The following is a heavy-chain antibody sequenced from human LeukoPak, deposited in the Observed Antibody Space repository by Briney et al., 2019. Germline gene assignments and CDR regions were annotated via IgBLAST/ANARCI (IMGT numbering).Heavy chain of an antibody. D-gene: IGHD6-13*01. CDR1: GFTVSSNY. CDR3: ARDLTVGGDPKMELHSSSWRYYYYYGMDV. J-gene: IGHJ6*02. Sequence: PGGSLRLSCAASGFTVSSNYMSWVRQAPGKGLEWVSVIYSGGSTYYADSVKGRFTISRDNSKNTLYLQMNSLRAEDTAVYYCARDLTVGGDPKMELHSSSWRYYYYYGMDVWGQGTTVTVSS. V-gene: IGHV3-53*01. CDR2: IYSGGST.